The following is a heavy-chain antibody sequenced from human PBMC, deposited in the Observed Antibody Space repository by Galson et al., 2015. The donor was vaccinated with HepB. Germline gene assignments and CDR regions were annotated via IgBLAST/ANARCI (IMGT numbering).Heavy chain of an antibody. V-gene: IGHV3-15*01. CDR3: TTASYYYDSSGYSSNDY. Sequence: SLRLSCAASGFTFSNAWMSWVRQAPGKGLEWVGRIKSKTDGGTTDYAAPVKGRFTISRDDSKNTLYLQMNSLKTEDTAVYYCTTASYYYDSSGYSSNDYWGQGTLVTVSS. CDR2: IKSKTDGGTT. J-gene: IGHJ4*02. D-gene: IGHD3-22*01. CDR1: GFTFSNAW.